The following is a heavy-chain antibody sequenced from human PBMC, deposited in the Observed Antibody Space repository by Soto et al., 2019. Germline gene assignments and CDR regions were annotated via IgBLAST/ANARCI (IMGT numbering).Heavy chain of an antibody. CDR2: IWYDGNSK. J-gene: IGHJ5*02. CDR1: GFIFTSYG. V-gene: IGHV3-33*01. D-gene: IGHD3-22*01. Sequence: QVQLVESGGGVVQPGRSLRLSCAASGFIFTSYGMHWVRQAPGKGLEWVAGIWYDGNSKYYEDSVKGRFTISRDNSKNILYLETNSLRGDDTAVYYCARENYYDTSGLDLWGQGTLVTVSS. CDR3: ARENYYDTSGLDL.